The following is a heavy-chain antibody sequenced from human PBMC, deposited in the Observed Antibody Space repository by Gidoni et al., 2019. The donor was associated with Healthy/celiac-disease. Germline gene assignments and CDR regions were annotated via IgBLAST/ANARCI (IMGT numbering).Heavy chain of an antibody. V-gene: IGHV3-48*03. Sequence: EVQLVESGGGLVQPGGSLRLPCAASGFTFSRYEMNWVRQAPGKGLEWVSYISSSGSTIYYADSVKGRFTISRDNAKNSLYLQMNSLRAEDTAVYYCARQITYYDFWSGYSYWGQGTLVTVSS. J-gene: IGHJ4*02. CDR3: ARQITYYDFWSGYSY. CDR2: ISSSGSTI. CDR1: GFTFSRYE. D-gene: IGHD3-3*01.